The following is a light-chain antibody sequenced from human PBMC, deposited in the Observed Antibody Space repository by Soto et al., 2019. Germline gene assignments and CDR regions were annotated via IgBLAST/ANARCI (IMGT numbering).Light chain of an antibody. J-gene: IGKJ1*01. CDR3: QQYGISPRP. CDR1: QSVNSDY. CDR2: GAS. Sequence: ENVLTQSPGTLSLSPGERATLSCRASQSVNSDYLAWYQQKPGQAPRLLIYGASTRATGIPDRFSGSGSGTDFILTISRLEPEDFAVYHCQQYGISPRPFGQGTKVDIK. V-gene: IGKV3-20*01.